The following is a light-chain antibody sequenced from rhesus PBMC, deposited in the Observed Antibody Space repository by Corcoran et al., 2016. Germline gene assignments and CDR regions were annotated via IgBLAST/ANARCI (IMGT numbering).Light chain of an antibody. V-gene: IGKV1-22*01. CDR2: KAS. J-gene: IGKJ2*01. CDR3: QQYSSSPLYS. Sequence: DIQMTQSPSSLSASVGDTVTITCRASQSISSWLAWYQQKPGKAPKLLIYKASSLPSGVPSRFSGSGSWTDFTLTISSLQSEDFATYYCQQYSSSPLYSFGQGTKVEIK. CDR1: QSISSW.